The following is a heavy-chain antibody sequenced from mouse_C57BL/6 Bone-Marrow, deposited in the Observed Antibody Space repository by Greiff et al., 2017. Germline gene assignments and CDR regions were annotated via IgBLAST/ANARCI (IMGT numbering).Heavy chain of an antibody. J-gene: IGHJ4*01. CDR3: ASPGAMDY. V-gene: IGHV5-6*01. CDR1: GFTFSSYG. D-gene: IGHD4-1*01. Sequence: EVKLMESGGDLVKPGGSLKLSCAASGFTFSSYGMSWVRQTPDKRLEWVATISSGGSYTYYPDSVKGRFTISRDNAKNTLYLQMSSLKSEDTAMYYCASPGAMDYWGQGTSVTVSS. CDR2: ISSGGSYT.